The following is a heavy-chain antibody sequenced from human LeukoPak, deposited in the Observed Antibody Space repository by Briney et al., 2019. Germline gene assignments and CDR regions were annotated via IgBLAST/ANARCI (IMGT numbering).Heavy chain of an antibody. Sequence: SETLSLTCAVYGGSFSGYYWSWIRQPPGKGLEWIGEINHSGSTNYNPSLKSRVTISVDKSKNQFSLKLSSVTAADTAVYYCARGDYEAFDIWGQGTMVTVSS. V-gene: IGHV4-34*01. J-gene: IGHJ3*02. CDR2: INHSGST. CDR1: GGSFSGYY. D-gene: IGHD4-11*01. CDR3: ARGDYEAFDI.